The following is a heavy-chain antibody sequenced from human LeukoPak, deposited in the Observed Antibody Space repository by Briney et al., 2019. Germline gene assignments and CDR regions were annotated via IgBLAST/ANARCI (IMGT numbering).Heavy chain of an antibody. Sequence: GGSLRLSCAVSGFTFSDYYMSWIRQAPGKGLEWVSYISSSGSTIYYPDSVKGRFTISRDNAKNSLYLQMNSLRAEDTAVYYCARDVRYSGYDYYYYYYMDVWGKGTTVTVSS. CDR3: ARDVRYSGYDYYYYYYMDV. CDR2: ISSSGSTI. D-gene: IGHD5-12*01. V-gene: IGHV3-11*01. J-gene: IGHJ6*03. CDR1: GFTFSDYY.